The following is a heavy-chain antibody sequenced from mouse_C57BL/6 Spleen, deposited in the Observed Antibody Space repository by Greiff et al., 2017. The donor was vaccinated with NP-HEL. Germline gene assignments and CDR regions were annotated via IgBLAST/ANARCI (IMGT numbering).Heavy chain of an antibody. V-gene: IGHV2-2*01. CDR1: GFSLTSYG. Sequence: QVQLKESGPGLVQPSQSLSITCTVSGFSLTSYGVHWVRQSPGKGLEWLGVIWSGGSTDYNAAFISRLSISKDNSKSQVFFKMNSLQADDTAIYYCAREATVVEGFAYWGQGTLVTVSA. J-gene: IGHJ3*01. CDR3: AREATVVEGFAY. CDR2: IWSGGST. D-gene: IGHD1-1*01.